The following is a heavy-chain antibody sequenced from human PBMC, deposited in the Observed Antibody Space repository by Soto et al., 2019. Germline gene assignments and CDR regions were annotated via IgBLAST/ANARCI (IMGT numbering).Heavy chain of an antibody. J-gene: IGHJ6*02. CDR2: INSDGSST. CDR1: GSTFSNDW. V-gene: IGHV3-74*01. CDR3: ARDRSYSLDV. Sequence: EVQLVESGGGLLQPGGSLRLSCAVSGSTFSNDWMHWVRQAPGKGLVWVSHINSDGSSTNYADFVKGRFTIARDNAKNTVYLQMTGLRAEDTAVYYCARDRSYSLDVWGQGTTVTVSS.